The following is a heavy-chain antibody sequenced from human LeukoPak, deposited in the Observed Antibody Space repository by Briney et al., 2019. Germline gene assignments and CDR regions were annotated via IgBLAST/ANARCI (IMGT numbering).Heavy chain of an antibody. J-gene: IGHJ3*02. V-gene: IGHV1-18*01. CDR3: ARGSAYDSSGIDAFDI. Sequence: ASVKVTCKASGYTFTSYGISWVRQAPGQGLEWMGWISAYNGNTNYAQKLQGRVTMTTDTSTSTAYMELRSLRSDDTAVYYCARGSAYDSSGIDAFDIWGQGTMVTVSS. D-gene: IGHD3-22*01. CDR1: GYTFTSYG. CDR2: ISAYNGNT.